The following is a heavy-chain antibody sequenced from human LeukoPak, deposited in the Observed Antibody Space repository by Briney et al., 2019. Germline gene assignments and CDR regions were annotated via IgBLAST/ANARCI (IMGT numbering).Heavy chain of an antibody. Sequence: ASVKVSCKASGYTFTDFYIHWMRQAPGQGPEWMAWINPNSGGTNYAQKFQGRVTTTRDTSISTVYMELSRLTSDDTAVYYCAKGPSSGAFDIWGQGTMVTVSS. D-gene: IGHD3-10*01. CDR1: GYTFTDFY. CDR3: AKGPSSGAFDI. J-gene: IGHJ3*02. V-gene: IGHV1-2*02. CDR2: INPNSGGT.